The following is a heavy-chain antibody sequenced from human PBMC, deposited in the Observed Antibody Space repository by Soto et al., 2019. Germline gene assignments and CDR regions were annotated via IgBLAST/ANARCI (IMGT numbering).Heavy chain of an antibody. Sequence: QLQLQESGPGLVKPSETLSLTCTVSGGSISSSSYYWGWIRQPTGKGLEWIGSIYYRGSTYYNPSMKSRVTISVDTSKNQFSLKLSCVTAADTAVYYCARHGKCEQHRFSAPEYGGQGTLVNVSS. CDR1: GGSISSSSYY. CDR2: IYYRGST. V-gene: IGHV4-39*01. J-gene: IGHJ4*02. D-gene: IGHD1-26*01. CDR3: ARHGKCEQHRFSAPEY.